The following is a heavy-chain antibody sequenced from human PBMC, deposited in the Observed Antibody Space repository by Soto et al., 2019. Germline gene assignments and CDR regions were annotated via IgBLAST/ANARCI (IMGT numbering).Heavy chain of an antibody. Sequence: EVQLVESGGGLVQPGRSLRLSCAASGFTFDDYAMHWVRQAPGKGLEWVSGISWNSGSIGYADSVKGRFTISRDNAKNSLYLQMNSLRAEDTALYYCAKDMNSYEAYYYYGMDVWGQGTTVTDSS. D-gene: IGHD5-18*01. CDR1: GFTFDDYA. CDR3: AKDMNSYEAYYYYGMDV. CDR2: ISWNSGSI. J-gene: IGHJ6*02. V-gene: IGHV3-9*01.